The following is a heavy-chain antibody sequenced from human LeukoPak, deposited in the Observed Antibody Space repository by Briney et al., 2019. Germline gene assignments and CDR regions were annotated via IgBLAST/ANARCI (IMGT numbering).Heavy chain of an antibody. CDR2: ISAYNGNT. CDR3: AILGSFFDS. D-gene: IGHD1-26*01. V-gene: IGHV1-18*01. CDR1: GYTFTSYG. J-gene: IGHJ4*02. Sequence: ASVKVSCKASGYTFTSYGISWVRQAPGQGLEWMGWISAYNGNTNYAQKLQGRVTMTTDTSTSTAYVELSSLTSEDTAVYYCAILGSFFDSWGQGTLVAVSS.